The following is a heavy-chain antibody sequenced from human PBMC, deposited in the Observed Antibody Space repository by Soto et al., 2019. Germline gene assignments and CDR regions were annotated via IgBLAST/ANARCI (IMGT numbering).Heavy chain of an antibody. V-gene: IGHV3-21*01. D-gene: IGHD1-1*01. Sequence: KPGGSLRLSCAASGFTFSSYSMNWVRQAPGKGLEWVSTISSTSIYIYYADSVRGRFTISRDNAKNSLYLQMNSLRAEDTAVYFCATDQLSLLNYDYWGQGTLVTVSS. CDR1: GFTFSSYS. CDR2: ISSTSIYI. CDR3: ATDQLSLLNYDY. J-gene: IGHJ4*02.